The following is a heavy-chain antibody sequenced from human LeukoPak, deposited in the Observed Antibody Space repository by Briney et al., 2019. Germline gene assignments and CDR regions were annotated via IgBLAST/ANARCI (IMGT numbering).Heavy chain of an antibody. D-gene: IGHD1-26*01. Sequence: ASVKVSCKASGGTFSSYAISWVRQAPGQGLEWLGIINPSGGSTSYAQKFQGRVTMTRDMSTSTVYMELSSLRSEDTAVYYCARELVGATGFGFDYWGQGTLVTVSS. CDR1: GGTFSSYA. CDR3: ARELVGATGFGFDY. J-gene: IGHJ4*02. CDR2: INPSGGST. V-gene: IGHV1-46*01.